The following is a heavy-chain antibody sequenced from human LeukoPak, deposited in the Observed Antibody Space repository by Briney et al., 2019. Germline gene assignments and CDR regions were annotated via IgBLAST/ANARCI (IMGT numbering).Heavy chain of an antibody. CDR1: GGSISSRNYY. CDR2: IYYSGST. Sequence: SETLSLTCTVSGGSISSRNYYWGWIRQPPGKGLEWIGSIYYSGSTYYNPSLKSRLTISVDTSKNQFSLKLSSVTAADTAVYYCAREGYINCMDVWGQGTTVTVSS. V-gene: IGHV4-39*07. CDR3: AREGYINCMDV. J-gene: IGHJ6*02. D-gene: IGHD5-18*01.